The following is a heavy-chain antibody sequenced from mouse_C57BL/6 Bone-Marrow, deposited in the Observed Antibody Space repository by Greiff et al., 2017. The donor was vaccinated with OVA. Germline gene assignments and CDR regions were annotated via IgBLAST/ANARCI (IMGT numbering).Heavy chain of an antibody. D-gene: IGHD3-1*01. J-gene: IGHJ4*01. V-gene: IGHV1-54*01. CDR3: ARAYYAMDY. CDR1: GYAFTNYL. CDR2: INPGSGGT. Sequence: QVQLQQSGAELVRPGTSVKVSCKASGYAFTNYLIEWVKQRPGQGLEWIGVINPGSGGTTYNEKFKGKATLTADKSSSTAYMQLRSLTSEDSAVYFCARAYYAMDYWGQGTSVTVSS.